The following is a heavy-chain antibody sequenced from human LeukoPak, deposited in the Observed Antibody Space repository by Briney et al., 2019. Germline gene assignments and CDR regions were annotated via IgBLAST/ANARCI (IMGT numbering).Heavy chain of an antibody. CDR2: ISYDGSNK. Sequence: QAGGSLRLSCAASGFTFSSYAMHWVRQAPGKGLEWVAVISYDGSNKYYADSVKGRSTISRDNSKNTLYLQMNSLRAEDTAVYYCARGQWLALDEYYVDYWGQGTLVTVSS. CDR1: GFTFSSYA. V-gene: IGHV3-30-3*01. CDR3: ARGQWLALDEYYVDY. J-gene: IGHJ4*02. D-gene: IGHD6-19*01.